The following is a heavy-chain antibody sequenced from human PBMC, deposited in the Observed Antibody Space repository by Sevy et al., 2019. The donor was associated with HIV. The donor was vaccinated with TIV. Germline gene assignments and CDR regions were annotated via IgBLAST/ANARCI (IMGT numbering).Heavy chain of an antibody. D-gene: IGHD6-13*01. Sequence: GGSLRLSCAASGLTVSNNYMNWVRQAPGKGLEWVSLIYSGGTTHYADSVKGRFTISRDHSKNTLYLQRNSLRAEDTAIYYWARDPPGIAATGGGWGQGTLVTVSS. CDR3: ARDPPGIAATGGG. CDR1: GLTVSNNY. CDR2: IYSGGTT. V-gene: IGHV3-53*01. J-gene: IGHJ4*02.